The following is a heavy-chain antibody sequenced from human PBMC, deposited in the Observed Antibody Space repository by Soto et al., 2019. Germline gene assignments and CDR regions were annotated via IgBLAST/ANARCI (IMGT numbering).Heavy chain of an antibody. D-gene: IGHD4-17*01. CDR2: IIPVFGTA. CDR1: GGTFISYA. J-gene: IGHJ4*02. V-gene: IGHV1-69*01. CDR3: ARGRVTTYLTAFDS. Sequence: QVQLVQSGAEVKKPGSSVKVSCKASGGTFISYAISWVRQAPGRGLEWMGGIIPVFGTANYTQKFQGRVTITADESTSTAYMELSRLRSEDTALYYCARGRVTTYLTAFDSWGQGTLVTVSS.